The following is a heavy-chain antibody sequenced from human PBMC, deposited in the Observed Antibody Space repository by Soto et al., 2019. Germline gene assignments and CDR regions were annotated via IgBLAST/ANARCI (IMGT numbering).Heavy chain of an antibody. J-gene: IGHJ5*02. CDR3: ARETYGGYVGYFDP. D-gene: IGHD4-17*01. CDR2: TYHSGNT. V-gene: IGHV4-30-2*01. CDR1: GDTISTGGYS. Sequence: QLQLQESGSRLVTSSETLSLTCGVSGDTISTGGYSWAWIRQPPGKALEWIGNTYHSGNTYYNPSLKSRVIISVDRSKNQFALKVSSVTAADTAVYYCARETYGGYVGYFDPWGQGNMVTVSS.